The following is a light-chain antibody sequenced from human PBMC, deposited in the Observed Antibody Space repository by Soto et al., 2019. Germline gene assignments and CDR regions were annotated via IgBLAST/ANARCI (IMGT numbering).Light chain of an antibody. J-gene: IGKJ5*01. CDR2: GTS. CDR3: QLRSDWPPSIT. V-gene: IGKV3-11*01. Sequence: EVVLTQSPVTLSLSPGERATLSCRASQSFRGLLAWYQQKPGQAPRLLIYGTSSRATGIPDRFSGSGSGTDFTLTISRLEPEDFAVYYCQLRSDWPPSITFGQGTRLEIK. CDR1: QSFRGL.